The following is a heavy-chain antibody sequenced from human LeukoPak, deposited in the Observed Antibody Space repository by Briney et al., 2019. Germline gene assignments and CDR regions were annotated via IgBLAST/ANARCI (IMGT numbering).Heavy chain of an antibody. J-gene: IGHJ4*02. D-gene: IGHD3-22*01. Sequence: GGSLRLSCAASGFSLSAYWMTWVRQAPGKGLEWVANINRDGSQKNHVDSVKGRFTISRDNAKNSLYLQMDSLTAEDTAVYYCARAYFYYDSSGLLDYWGQGTLVTVSS. CDR2: INRDGSQK. CDR1: GFSLSAYW. CDR3: ARAYFYYDSSGLLDY. V-gene: IGHV3-7*01.